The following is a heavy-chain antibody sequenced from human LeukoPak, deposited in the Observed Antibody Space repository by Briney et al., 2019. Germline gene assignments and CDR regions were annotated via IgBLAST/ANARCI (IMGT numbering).Heavy chain of an antibody. D-gene: IGHD3-9*01. CDR3: ARVKSWGILTGYYSYMDV. CDR2: MYHSGST. J-gene: IGHJ6*03. V-gene: IGHV4-39*07. Sequence: SETLSLTCTVSGGSISSNIYYWGWIRQPPGKGLEWIGSMYHSGSTYYNPSLMSRVTISVDTSKNQFSLKLSSVTAADTAVYYCARVKSWGILTGYYSYMDVWGKGATVTVSS. CDR1: GGSISSNIYY.